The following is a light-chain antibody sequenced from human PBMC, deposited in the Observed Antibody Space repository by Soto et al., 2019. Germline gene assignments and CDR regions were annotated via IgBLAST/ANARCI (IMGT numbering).Light chain of an antibody. V-gene: IGLV1-51*01. J-gene: IGLJ2*01. CDR1: RSNIGKNF. CDR2: DNS. CDR3: ATWDTDLGTGEVV. Sequence: QSVLTQPPSLSAAPGQKVTISCFGARSNIGKNFVSWYQHLPGTAPKLLIYDNSQRPSGIPDRFSGSKSGTSATLGITGLQTGDEADYYCATWDTDLGTGEVVFGGGTKLTVL.